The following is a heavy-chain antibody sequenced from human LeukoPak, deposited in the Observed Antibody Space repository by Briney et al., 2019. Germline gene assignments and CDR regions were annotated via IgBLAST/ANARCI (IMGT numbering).Heavy chain of an antibody. D-gene: IGHD4-17*01. CDR1: GFNFRSYG. J-gene: IGHJ1*01. CDR3: VKDAYSGDFGEYFHH. CDR2: IRYDGNNE. V-gene: IGHV3-30*02. Sequence: GGSLRLSCAASGFNFRSYGMHWVRQAPGSGLEWVAFIRYDGNNEDYVDFVKGRFTISRDNSRNALYPQMDSLRVDDTALYYCVKDAYSGDFGEYFHHWGQGTLVTVAS.